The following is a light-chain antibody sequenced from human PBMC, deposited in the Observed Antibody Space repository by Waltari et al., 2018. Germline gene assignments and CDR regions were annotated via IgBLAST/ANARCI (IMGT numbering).Light chain of an antibody. V-gene: IGLV2-14*03. CDR3: SSYTSISTVI. J-gene: IGLJ2*01. CDR2: DVS. Sequence: QSALTQPASLSGSPGQSITISCTGTRSDVRGYNHFSWYQQHPGKAPNLMIYDVSQRPSWVSNRFSGSKSGNTASLTISGLQAEDEADYYCSSYTSISTVIFGGGTKLTVL. CDR1: RSDVRGYNH.